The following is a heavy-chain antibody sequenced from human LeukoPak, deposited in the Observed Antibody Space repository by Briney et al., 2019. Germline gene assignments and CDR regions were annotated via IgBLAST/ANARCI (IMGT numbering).Heavy chain of an antibody. V-gene: IGHV3-11*04. J-gene: IGHJ4*02. CDR2: ISSSGSTI. CDR1: VFTFSDYY. CDR3: AKQAGVFDY. D-gene: IGHD6-13*01. Sequence: GGSLRLSCAASVFTFSDYYMSWIRQAPGKGLGWVSYISSSGSTIYYADSVKGRYTISRDNDKNSLYLHMNSLRAKDTAVYYCAKQAGVFDYWGRGTLVTVSS.